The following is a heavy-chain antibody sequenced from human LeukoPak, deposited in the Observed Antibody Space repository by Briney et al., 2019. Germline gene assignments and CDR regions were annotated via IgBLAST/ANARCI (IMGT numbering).Heavy chain of an antibody. Sequence: ASVKVSCKASGYTFTSYGISWVRQAPGQGLEWMGWTSAYNGNTNYAQKLQGRVTMTTDTSTSTAYMELRSLRSDDTAVYYCARSRWLVYTYYFDYWGQGTLVTVSS. CDR2: TSAYNGNT. D-gene: IGHD6-19*01. J-gene: IGHJ4*02. V-gene: IGHV1-18*01. CDR1: GYTFTSYG. CDR3: ARSRWLVYTYYFDY.